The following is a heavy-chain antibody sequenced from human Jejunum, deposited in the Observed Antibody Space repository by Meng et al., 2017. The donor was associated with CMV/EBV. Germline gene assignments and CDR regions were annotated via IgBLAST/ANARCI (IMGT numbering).Heavy chain of an antibody. CDR3: ARGWGTTSPWDY. CDR2: IDFSGTT. J-gene: IGHJ4*02. D-gene: IGHD3-16*01. V-gene: IGHV4-59*01. CDR1: GGSISGYS. Sequence: NVSGGSISGYSWNWIRQPPGEGLEWIGNIDFSGTTKYNPSLKSRVTISVDTSKIQFSLNLGSVAPADTAVYYCARGWGTTSPWDYWGQGMLVTVSS.